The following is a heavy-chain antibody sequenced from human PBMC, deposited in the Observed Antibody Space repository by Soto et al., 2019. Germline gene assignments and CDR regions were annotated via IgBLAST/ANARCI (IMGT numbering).Heavy chain of an antibody. D-gene: IGHD3-3*01. CDR3: ARWWSEDPGVWFDP. J-gene: IGHJ5*02. Sequence: QVQLQESGPGLVKPSETLSLTCTVSGGSVSSGSYYWSWIRQPPGKGLEWIGYIYYSGSTNYNPSLKSRVTISVDTSKNQFSLKLSSVTAADTAVYYCARWWSEDPGVWFDPWGQGTLVTVSS. V-gene: IGHV4-61*01. CDR1: GGSVSSGSYY. CDR2: IYYSGST.